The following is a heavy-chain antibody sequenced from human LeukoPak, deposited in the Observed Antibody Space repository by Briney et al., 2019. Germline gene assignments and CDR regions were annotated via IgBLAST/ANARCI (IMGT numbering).Heavy chain of an antibody. CDR2: ISYIGST. J-gene: IGHJ3*02. CDR1: DDSFSSHY. Sequence: SETLSLTCAVSDDSFSSHYWTWIRQPPGKGLEWIGYISYIGSTNYNPSLKSRVTISIDTSKNEFSLKLTSVTAADTAVYYCARDLVTVTKGFDIWGQGTMVTISS. CDR3: ARDLVTVTKGFDI. V-gene: IGHV4-59*11. D-gene: IGHD4-17*01.